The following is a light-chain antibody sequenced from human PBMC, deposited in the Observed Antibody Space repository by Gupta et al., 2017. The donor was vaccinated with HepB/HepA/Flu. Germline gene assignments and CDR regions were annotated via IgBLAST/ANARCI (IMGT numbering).Light chain of an antibody. J-gene: IGLJ2*01. Sequence: SSELTQDPAVSVALGQTVRITCQGDSLRSYYASWYQQKPGQAPVRVIYGKNNRPSGIPDRFSGSSSGTTASFTIXGXQAEDEXDYYCNYQATNGNHVVFGGGTKLTVL. CDR3: NYQATNGNHVV. V-gene: IGLV3-19*01. CDR1: SLRSYY. CDR2: GKN.